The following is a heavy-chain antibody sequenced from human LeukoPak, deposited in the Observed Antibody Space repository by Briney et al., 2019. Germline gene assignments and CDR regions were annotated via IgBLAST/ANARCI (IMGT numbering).Heavy chain of an antibody. D-gene: IGHD1-14*01. CDR3: ATETNGRHYDY. Sequence: GGSLRLSCTASGLTFSTSGFNWVRQAPGKGLEWVASIGPTGSDRYHADSIKGRFTISRENANNFLYLQVNSLRAEDTAVYYCATETNGRHYDYWGQGTLLTVSS. J-gene: IGHJ4*02. CDR2: IGPTGSDR. CDR1: GLTFSTSG. V-gene: IGHV3-21*06.